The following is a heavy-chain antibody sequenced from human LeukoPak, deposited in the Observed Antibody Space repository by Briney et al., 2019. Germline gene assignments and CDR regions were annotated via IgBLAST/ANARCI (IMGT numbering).Heavy chain of an antibody. D-gene: IGHD4-17*01. J-gene: IGHJ6*03. CDR3: ANYGHYHLDV. CDR2: IETSGNT. CDR1: GGSISSYY. Sequence: SESLSLTCTVSGGSISSYYWSWIRQPAGTGLEWIGRIETSGNTNYKPSLQSRVTMSVDTSKNQFSLKLSSVTAADTAVYYCANYGHYHLDVWGKGTTVTVSS. V-gene: IGHV4-4*07.